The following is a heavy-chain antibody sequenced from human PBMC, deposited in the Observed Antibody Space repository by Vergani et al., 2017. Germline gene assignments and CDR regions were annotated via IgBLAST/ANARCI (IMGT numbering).Heavy chain of an antibody. V-gene: IGHV4-31*03. CDR3: ARGPDGYCSSTSCENWFDP. CDR2: IYYSGST. D-gene: IGHD2-2*01. Sequence: QVQLQESGPGLVKPSQTLSLPCTVSGGSISSGGYYWSWIRQHPGKGLEWIGYIYYSGSTYYNPSLKSRVTISVDTSKNQFSLKLSSVTAADTAVYYCARGPDGYCSSTSCENWFDPWGQGTLVTVSS. CDR1: GGSISSGGYY. J-gene: IGHJ5*02.